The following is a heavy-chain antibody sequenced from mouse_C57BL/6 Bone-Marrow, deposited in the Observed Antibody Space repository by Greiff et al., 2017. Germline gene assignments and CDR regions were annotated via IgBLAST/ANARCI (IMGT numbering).Heavy chain of an antibody. CDR2: IHPSDSDT. J-gene: IGHJ4*01. CDR1: GYTFTSYW. Sequence: QVQLQQPGAELVKPGASVTVSCKASGYTFTSYWLHWVMQRPGQGLEWIGRIHPSDSDTNYNQKFKGKATLTVDNSSSTAYMQLSSLTSEDSAVYYCAIRYYGSGPFYAMDYWGQGTSVTVAA. V-gene: IGHV1-74*01. D-gene: IGHD1-1*01. CDR3: AIRYYGSGPFYAMDY.